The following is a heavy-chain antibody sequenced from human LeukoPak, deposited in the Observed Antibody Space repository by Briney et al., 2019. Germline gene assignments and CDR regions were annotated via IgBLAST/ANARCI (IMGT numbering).Heavy chain of an antibody. CDR2: INHSGST. CDR3: AGARGTEAIDY. D-gene: IGHD6-25*01. V-gene: IGHV4-34*01. Sequence: SETLSLTCAVYGGTFSGYYWTWIRQPPGKGLEWIAEINHSGSTNCNPSLKSRVTVSVDTSKNQFSLKLTSVTAADTAVYYCAGARGTEAIDYWSQGTPVTVPS. CDR1: GGTFSGYY. J-gene: IGHJ4*02.